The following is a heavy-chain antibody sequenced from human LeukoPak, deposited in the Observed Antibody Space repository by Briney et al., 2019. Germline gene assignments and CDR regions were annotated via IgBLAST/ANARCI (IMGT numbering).Heavy chain of an antibody. CDR1: GGSISSGSYY. D-gene: IGHD3-10*01. CDR3: ARHGGSGLDWFDP. Sequence: SETLSLTCTVSGGSISSGSYYWSWIRQPAGRGLEWIGRIYTSGSTNYNPSLNSRVTISIDTSNNQFSLKLSSAPATDTAVYYCARHGGSGLDWFDPWGQGTLVTVSS. CDR2: IYTSGST. V-gene: IGHV4-61*02. J-gene: IGHJ5*02.